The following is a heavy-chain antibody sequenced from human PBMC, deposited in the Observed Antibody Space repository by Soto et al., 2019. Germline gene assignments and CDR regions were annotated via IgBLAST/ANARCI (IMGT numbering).Heavy chain of an antibody. Sequence: SETLSLTCAVYGGSFSGYYWSWIRQPPGKGLEWIGEINHSGSTNYNPSLKSRVTISVDTSKNQFSLKLSSVTAADTAVYYCATWYYYDSSGYYSSDYWGQGTLVTVSS. CDR3: ATWYYYDSSGYYSSDY. V-gene: IGHV4-34*01. J-gene: IGHJ4*02. D-gene: IGHD3-22*01. CDR2: INHSGST. CDR1: GGSFSGYY.